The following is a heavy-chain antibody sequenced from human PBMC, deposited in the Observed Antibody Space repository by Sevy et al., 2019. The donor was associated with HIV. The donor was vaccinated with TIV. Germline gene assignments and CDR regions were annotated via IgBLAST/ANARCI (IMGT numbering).Heavy chain of an antibody. J-gene: IGHJ1*01. CDR2: ISSSSSYL. D-gene: IGHD3-22*01. CDR3: ARDRLNFYDTSGSYYAEYFHH. V-gene: IGHV3-21*01. Sequence: GGSLRLSCAASGFTFSDYGMNWVRQAPGKGLEWVSSISSSSSYLYYADSVKGRFTISRDNDKNSLSLQMNSLRAEDTAVYYCARDRLNFYDTSGSYYAEYFHHWGQGTLVTVSS. CDR1: GFTFSDYG.